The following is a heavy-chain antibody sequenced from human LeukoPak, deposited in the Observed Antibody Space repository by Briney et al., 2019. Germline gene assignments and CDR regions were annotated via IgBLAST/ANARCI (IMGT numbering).Heavy chain of an antibody. V-gene: IGHV4-39*01. CDR3: ARRRYYDSTGYLD. J-gene: IGHJ1*01. D-gene: IGHD3-22*01. Sequence: SETLSLTCTISGGSVSSSSYYWGWIRQPPGKGLEWIRDIYYNGNTYYNASLKSRVSISVDKSNNQFSLKLTSVTAADTAVYYCARRRYYDSTGYLDWGQGTLVTVSS. CDR1: GGSVSSSSYY. CDR2: IYYNGNT.